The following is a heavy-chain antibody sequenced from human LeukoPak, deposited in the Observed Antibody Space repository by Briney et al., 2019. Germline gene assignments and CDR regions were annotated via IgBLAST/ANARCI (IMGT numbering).Heavy chain of an antibody. V-gene: IGHV3-23*01. CDR2: ISGSGDST. J-gene: IGHJ4*02. CDR3: AKGEAYQLLGGNFDY. CDR1: GFTFSSYA. Sequence: GGSLRLSCAASGFTFSSYAMSWVRQAPGKGLEWVSGISGSGDSTYNADSVKGRFSISRDNSRNTLYLQMNSLRAEDTAVYYCAKGEAYQLLGGNFDYWGQGTLVTVSS. D-gene: IGHD2-2*01.